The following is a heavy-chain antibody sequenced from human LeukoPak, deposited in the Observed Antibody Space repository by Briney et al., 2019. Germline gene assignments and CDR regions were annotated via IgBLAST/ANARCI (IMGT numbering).Heavy chain of an antibody. Sequence: GGSLRLSCAASGFTFDDYAMHWVRQAPGKGLEWVSLISWDGGSTYYADSVKGRLTISRDNSKNTLYLQMNSLRVEDTAVYYCARVLWLVGYYYYYMDVWGKGTTVTIPS. J-gene: IGHJ6*03. CDR1: GFTFDDYA. D-gene: IGHD2-8*02. V-gene: IGHV3-43D*03. CDR2: ISWDGGST. CDR3: ARVLWLVGYYYYYMDV.